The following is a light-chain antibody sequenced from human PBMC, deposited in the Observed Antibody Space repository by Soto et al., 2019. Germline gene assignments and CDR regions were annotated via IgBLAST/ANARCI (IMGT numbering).Light chain of an antibody. CDR3: QQYGSSPWT. J-gene: IGKJ1*01. CDR2: EAS. V-gene: IGKV3-20*01. Sequence: EIVLTQSPGTLSLSPGERLTLSCRTSQSLSTRSLAWYQQKPGQAPSLLIYEASTRAPGTPARFSGSGSGTDFTLTISSLQSEDFAVYYCQQYGSSPWTFGQGTKVDI. CDR1: QSLSTRS.